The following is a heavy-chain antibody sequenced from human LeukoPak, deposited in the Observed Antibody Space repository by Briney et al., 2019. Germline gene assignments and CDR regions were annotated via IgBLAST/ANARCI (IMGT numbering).Heavy chain of an antibody. Sequence: AGGSLRLSCAASGFTFSSYAMHWVRQAPGKGLEWVAVISYDGSNKYYADSVKGRFTISRDNSKNTLYLQMNSLRAEDTAVYYCARVRALGGYSYGPFDYWGQGTLVTVSS. D-gene: IGHD5-18*01. V-gene: IGHV3-30*01. J-gene: IGHJ4*02. CDR1: GFTFSSYA. CDR3: ARVRALGGYSYGPFDY. CDR2: ISYDGSNK.